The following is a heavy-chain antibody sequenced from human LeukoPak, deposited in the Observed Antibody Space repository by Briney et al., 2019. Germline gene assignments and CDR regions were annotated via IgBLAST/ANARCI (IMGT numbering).Heavy chain of an antibody. D-gene: IGHD1-26*01. CDR1: GGSISSGSYY. CDR2: IYTSGST. CDR3: ATNDGSGSYYGGGXY. V-gene: IGHV4-61*02. J-gene: IGHJ4*02. Sequence: SQTLSLTCTVSGGSISSGSYYWSWIRQPAGKGLEWIGRIYTSGSTNYNPSLKSRVTISVDTSKNQFSLKLSSVTAADTAVYYCATNDGSGSYYGGGXYWGQGTLVTVSS.